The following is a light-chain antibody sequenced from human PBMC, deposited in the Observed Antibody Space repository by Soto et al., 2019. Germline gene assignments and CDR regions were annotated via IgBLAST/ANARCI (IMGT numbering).Light chain of an antibody. CDR1: SNDVGGFHY. V-gene: IGLV2-14*01. CDR3: SSYSYSGTLVV. Sequence: QSVLTQPASVSGSPGQSITISCTGTSNDVGGFHYVSWYQQHPGKAPKLIIYEVSHRPSGVSNRFSGSKSGNTASLTISGLQAEDEADYYCSSYSYSGTLVVFGGGTTLTVL. J-gene: IGLJ3*02. CDR2: EVS.